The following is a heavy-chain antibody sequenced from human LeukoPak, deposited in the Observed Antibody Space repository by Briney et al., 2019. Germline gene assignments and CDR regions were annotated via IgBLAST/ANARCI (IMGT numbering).Heavy chain of an antibody. CDR1: GGSITDSTYY. D-gene: IGHD3-10*01. CDR2: FYSSGSI. CDR3: ASRAITVAMREY. J-gene: IGHJ4*02. V-gene: IGHV4-61*02. Sequence: PSETLSLTCTVSGGSITDSTYYWSWIRQPAGKGLEWIGRFYSSGSINYNPSLKSRVTISADTSNNQFSLRLSSVTAADTAVYYCASRAITVAMREYWGQGALVTVSS.